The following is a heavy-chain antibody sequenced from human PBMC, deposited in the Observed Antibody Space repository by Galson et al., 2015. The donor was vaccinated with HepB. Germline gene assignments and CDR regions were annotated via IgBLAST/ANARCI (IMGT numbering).Heavy chain of an antibody. J-gene: IGHJ4*02. Sequence: SLRLSCAASGFTFSSYSMNWVRQAPGKGLEWVSYISSSSSTIYYADSVKGRFTISRDNAKNSLYLQMNSLRAEDTAVYYCARRQRIYCSSTSCQRDSSGSAAFDYWGQGTLVTVSS. V-gene: IGHV3-48*01. CDR1: GFTFSSYS. CDR2: ISSSSSTI. D-gene: IGHD2-2*01. CDR3: ARRQRIYCSSTSCQRDSSGSAAFDY.